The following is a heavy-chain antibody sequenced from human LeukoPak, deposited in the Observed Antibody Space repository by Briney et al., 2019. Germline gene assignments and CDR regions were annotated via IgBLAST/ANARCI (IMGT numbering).Heavy chain of an antibody. CDR2: ISSSSSYI. V-gene: IGHV3-21*01. CDR1: GFTFSSHA. Sequence: PGGSLRLSCTASGFTFSSHAMTWVRQAPGKGLEWVSSISSSSSYIYYADSVKGRFTISRDNAKNSLYLQMNSLRAEDTAVYYCARVGANGGYWGQGTLVTVSS. CDR3: ARVGANGGY. J-gene: IGHJ4*02. D-gene: IGHD3-16*01.